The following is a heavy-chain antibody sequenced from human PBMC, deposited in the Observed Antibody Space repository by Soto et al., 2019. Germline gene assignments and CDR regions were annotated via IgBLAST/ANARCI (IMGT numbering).Heavy chain of an antibody. CDR1: GLAFSAYW. Sequence: GGSLRLSCEVSGLAFSAYWMSWVRQAPGKGLEWVANIKQDGSEKYYVDSVKGRFTISRDNAKNSLYLQMNSVSVEDTAIYYCARDVKDYGILTGLHYYFDFWGQGTLVTVSS. CDR2: IKQDGSEK. J-gene: IGHJ4*02. D-gene: IGHD3-9*01. CDR3: ARDVKDYGILTGLHYYFDF. V-gene: IGHV3-7*01.